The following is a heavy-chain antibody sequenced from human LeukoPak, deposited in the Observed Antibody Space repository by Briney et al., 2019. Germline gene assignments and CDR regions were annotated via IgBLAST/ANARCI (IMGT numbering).Heavy chain of an antibody. Sequence: ASVKVSCEASGYTFTNYYIHWVRQAPGQGLEWMGIINPSIGTTSYAQKFQGRITMTRDTSTSTIYMELSSLRSEDTAVYYCAKIVGASNGYFDYWGQGTLVTVSS. CDR1: GYTFTNYY. CDR2: INPSIGTT. J-gene: IGHJ4*02. CDR3: AKIVGASNGYFDY. D-gene: IGHD1-26*01. V-gene: IGHV1-46*01.